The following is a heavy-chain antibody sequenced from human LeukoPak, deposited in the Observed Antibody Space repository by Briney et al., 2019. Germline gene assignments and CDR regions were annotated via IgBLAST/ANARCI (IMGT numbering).Heavy chain of an antibody. CDR2: INHSGST. J-gene: IGHJ3*01. V-gene: IGHV4-34*01. D-gene: IGHD6-19*01. CDR1: GGSFSGYY. Sequence: SETLSLTCAVYGGSFSGYYWSWIRQTPRKGQEWIGEINHSGSTNYNPSLKSRVTISVDTSKNQFSLKLSAVTAADTAVYYCARGRGSGLYGPFWGQGTMVTVSS. CDR3: ARGRGSGLYGPF.